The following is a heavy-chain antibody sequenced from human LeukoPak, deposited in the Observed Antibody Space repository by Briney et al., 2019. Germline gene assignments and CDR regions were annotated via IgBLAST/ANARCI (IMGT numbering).Heavy chain of an antibody. V-gene: IGHV4-31*03. CDR2: IYYTGIT. CDR3: AASSGVTLGRF. Sequence: SETLSLTCTVSGGSISSGSHYYQWIRQHPGKGLEWIGYIYYTGITSYNPSLKGRVTMSVDTSMNQASLKVTSLTATDTAVYYCAASSGVTLGRFWGQGALVTVSS. CDR1: GGSISSGSHY. J-gene: IGHJ4*02. D-gene: IGHD3-16*01.